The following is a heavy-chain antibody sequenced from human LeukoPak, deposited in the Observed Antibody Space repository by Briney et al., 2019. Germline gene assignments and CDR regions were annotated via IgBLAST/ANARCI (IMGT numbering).Heavy chain of an antibody. CDR2: IYPGDSDT. CDR1: GYSFTSYW. D-gene: IGHD3-3*01. CDR3: ARQLDFGVVIDDAFDI. V-gene: IGHV5-51*01. J-gene: IGHJ3*02. Sequence: ESLKISCKGSGYSFTSYWIGWVRQMPEKGLGWMGIIYPGDSDTTYSPSFQGKVTISADKSISTAYLQWSSLKASDTAMYYCARQLDFGVVIDDAFDIWGQGTMVTVSS.